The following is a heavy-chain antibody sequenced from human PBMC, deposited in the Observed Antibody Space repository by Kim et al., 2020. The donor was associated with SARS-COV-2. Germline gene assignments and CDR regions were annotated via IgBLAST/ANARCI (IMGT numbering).Heavy chain of an antibody. V-gene: IGHV4-34*01. J-gene: IGHJ6*02. Sequence: SETLSLTCAVYGGSFSGYYWSWIRQPPGKGLEWIGEINHSGSTNYNPSLNSRVTISVDTSKNQFSLKLSSVTAADTAVYYCARGGIVGAYYYYYYGMDVWGQGTTVTVSS. CDR2: INHSGST. D-gene: IGHD1-26*01. CDR1: GGSFSGYY. CDR3: ARGGIVGAYYYYYYGMDV.